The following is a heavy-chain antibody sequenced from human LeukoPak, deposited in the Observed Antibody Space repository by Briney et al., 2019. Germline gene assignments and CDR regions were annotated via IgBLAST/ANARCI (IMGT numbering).Heavy chain of an antibody. J-gene: IGHJ3*02. CDR2: INPNSGGT. CDR3: ARDLNYYDSGGYYRAFDI. D-gene: IGHD3-22*01. V-gene: IGHV1-2*02. Sequence: ASVKVSCKASGYTFTGYYMHWVRQAPGQGLEWMGWINPNSGGTNYAQKFQGRVTMTRDTSISTAYMELSRLRSDDTAVYYCARDLNYYDSGGYYRAFDIWGQGTMVTVSS. CDR1: GYTFTGYY.